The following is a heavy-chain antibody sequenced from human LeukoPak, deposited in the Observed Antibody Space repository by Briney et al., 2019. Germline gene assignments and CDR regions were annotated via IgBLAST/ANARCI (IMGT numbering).Heavy chain of an antibody. V-gene: IGHV3-23*01. CDR2: ISGSGGST. CDR3: AKGGGYCSSTSCSPSDNWFDP. CDR1: GFTLHDHG. Sequence: PGGSLRLSCAASGFTLHDHGMSWVRQAPGKGLEWVSAISGSGGSTYYADSVKGRFTISRDNSKNTLYLQMNSLRAEDTAVYYCAKGGGYCSSTSCSPSDNWFDPWGQGTLVTVSS. J-gene: IGHJ5*02. D-gene: IGHD2-2*01.